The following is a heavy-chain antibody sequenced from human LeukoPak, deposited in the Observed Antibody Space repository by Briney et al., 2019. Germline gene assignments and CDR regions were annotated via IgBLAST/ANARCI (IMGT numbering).Heavy chain of an antibody. CDR2: INPNTGGI. Sequence: ASVKVSCKSSGYTFTGYYMHGVRQAPGQGLEWMGWINPNTGGINYARKFQGRVTMTRDTSISAAYMELSRLRSDDTAVYYCARDPYSNYFDYWGQGTLVTVSS. CDR1: GYTFTGYY. J-gene: IGHJ4*02. CDR3: ARDPYSNYFDY. V-gene: IGHV1-2*02. D-gene: IGHD5-18*01.